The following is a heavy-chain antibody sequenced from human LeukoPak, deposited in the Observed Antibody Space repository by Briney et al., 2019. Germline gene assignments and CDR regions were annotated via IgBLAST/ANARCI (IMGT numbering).Heavy chain of an antibody. Sequence: GGSLRLSCAASGFTFSSYAMHWVRQAPGKGLEWVAVISYDGSNKYYADSVKGRFTISRDNPKNTLYLQMNSLRAEDTAVYYCARGPLPRDYYYMDVWGKGTTVTVSS. J-gene: IGHJ6*03. CDR3: ARGPLPRDYYYMDV. CDR1: GFTFSSYA. CDR2: ISYDGSNK. V-gene: IGHV3-30*04.